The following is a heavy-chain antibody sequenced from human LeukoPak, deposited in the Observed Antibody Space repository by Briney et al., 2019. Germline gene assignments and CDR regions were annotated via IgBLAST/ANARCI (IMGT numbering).Heavy chain of an antibody. V-gene: IGHV1-69*13. CDR3: ARDVEGDSSGYNDY. J-gene: IGHJ4*02. Sequence: SVKVSCKASGGTFSSYAISWVRQAPGQGLEWMGGIIPIFGTANYAQKFQGRVTITADESTSTAYMELSSLRSEDTAVYYCARDVEGDSSGYNDYWGQGTLVTVSS. D-gene: IGHD3-22*01. CDR1: GGTFSSYA. CDR2: IIPIFGTA.